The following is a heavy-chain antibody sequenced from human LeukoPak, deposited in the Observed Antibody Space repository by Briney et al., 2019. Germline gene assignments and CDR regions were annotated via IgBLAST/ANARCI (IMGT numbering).Heavy chain of an antibody. CDR1: GGSISSYY. CDR2: IYYSGST. Sequence: PSETLSLTCTVSGGSISSYYWSWIRQPPGKGLEWIGYIYYSGSTNYNPSLKSRVTISVDTSKNQFSLKLSSVTAADTAVYYCARGHHDSSGYYNWFDPWGQGTPVTVSS. V-gene: IGHV4-59*01. J-gene: IGHJ5*02. D-gene: IGHD3-22*01. CDR3: ARGHHDSSGYYNWFDP.